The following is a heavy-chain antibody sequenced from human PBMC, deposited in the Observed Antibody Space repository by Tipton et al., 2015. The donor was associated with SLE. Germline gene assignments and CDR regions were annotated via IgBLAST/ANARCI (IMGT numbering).Heavy chain of an antibody. CDR2: ISSNGGST. V-gene: IGHV3-64*04. J-gene: IGHJ4*02. D-gene: IGHD2/OR15-2a*01. CDR1: GFTFRKYA. Sequence: SLRLSCAASGFTFRKYAIHWVRQAPGKGLEYVSSISSNGGSTFYADSEKGRFTIIRDNSKNSLHLQMNGLGAEDTALYFCARALSSGIEGGIDYWGQGTLITVSS. CDR3: ARALSSGIEGGIDY.